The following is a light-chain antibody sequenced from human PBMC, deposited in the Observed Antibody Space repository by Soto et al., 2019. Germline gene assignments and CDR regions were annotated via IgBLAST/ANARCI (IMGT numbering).Light chain of an antibody. V-gene: IGKV3-20*01. CDR1: QSVSSSY. Sequence: ETVLTQSPGTLSLSPGERATLSCRASQSVSSSYLAWYQQKPGQAPRLLIYGASSRATGIPDRFSGSGSGTDFPLTISRLGPEDFAVYYCQQYGSSPPSWTFGQGTKVEIK. J-gene: IGKJ1*01. CDR2: GAS. CDR3: QQYGSSPPSWT.